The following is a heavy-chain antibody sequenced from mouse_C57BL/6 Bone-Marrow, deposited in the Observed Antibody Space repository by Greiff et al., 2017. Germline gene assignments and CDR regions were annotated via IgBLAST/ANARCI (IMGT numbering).Heavy chain of an antibody. V-gene: IGHV5-17*01. CDR3: ARNYGSSYPYYFDY. J-gene: IGHJ2*01. Sequence: VQLQQSGGGLVKPGGSLKLSCAASGFTFSDYGMHWVRQAPEKGLEWVAYISSGSSTIYYADTVKGRFTISRDNAKNTLFLQMTSLRSEDTAMYYCARNYGSSYPYYFDYWGQGTTLTVSS. D-gene: IGHD1-1*01. CDR1: GFTFSDYG. CDR2: ISSGSSTI.